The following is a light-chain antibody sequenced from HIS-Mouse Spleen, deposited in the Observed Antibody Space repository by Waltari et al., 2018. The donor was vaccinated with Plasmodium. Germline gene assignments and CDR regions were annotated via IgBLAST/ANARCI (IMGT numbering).Light chain of an antibody. CDR3: AAWDDSLNGPV. J-gene: IGLJ2*01. Sequence: QSVLTQPPSASGTPGQRVTISCSGSSSNIGSNTVNWYQHPPGTAPKRLIYRNNQRPSGVPDRSAGSKSGTSASLAISGLQSEDEADYYCAAWDDSLNGPVFGGGTKLTVL. V-gene: IGLV1-44*01. CDR1: SSNIGSNT. CDR2: RNN.